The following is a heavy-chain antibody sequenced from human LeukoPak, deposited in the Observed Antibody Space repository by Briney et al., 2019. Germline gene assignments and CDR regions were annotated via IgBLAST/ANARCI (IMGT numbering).Heavy chain of an antibody. CDR1: GFTFSSYA. D-gene: IGHD6-19*01. CDR3: ARFSYSSGWYGLYGMDV. V-gene: IGHV3-21*01. J-gene: IGHJ6*02. CDR2: ISSSSSYI. Sequence: GGSLRLSCAVSGFTFSSYAMSWVRQAPGKGLEWVSSISSSSSYIYYADSVKGRFTISRDNAKNSLYLQMNSLRAEDTAVYYCARFSYSSGWYGLYGMDVWGQGTTVTVSS.